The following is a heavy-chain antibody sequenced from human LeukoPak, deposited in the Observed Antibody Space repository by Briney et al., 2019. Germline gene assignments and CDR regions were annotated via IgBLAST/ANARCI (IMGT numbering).Heavy chain of an antibody. J-gene: IGHJ3*02. CDR3: AREVTVFGAVRGSRDAFNM. CDR2: IYTTGNT. D-gene: IGHD3-3*01. Sequence: SETLSLTCTVSRGSISNFYWSWIRQPAGKGLEWIGRIYTTGNTNYSPSLKSRVTMSIDTSKNQVSLHLNSVTPEDTAVYYCAREVTVFGAVRGSRDAFNMWGQGTLVTVSS. V-gene: IGHV4-4*07. CDR1: RGSISNFY.